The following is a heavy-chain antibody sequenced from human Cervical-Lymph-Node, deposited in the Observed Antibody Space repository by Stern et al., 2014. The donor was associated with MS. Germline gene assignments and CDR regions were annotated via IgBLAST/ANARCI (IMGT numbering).Heavy chain of an antibody. CDR2: INAKSGIT. V-gene: IGHV1-2*02. CDR1: GYTFSDHY. Sequence: VQLVQSGAEVKKPGASVKVSCKGSGYTFSDHYMHWVRQAPGKGLEWMGWINAKSGITNYAQKFQGRVTMTRDTSISTAYMELSSLRSDDTAVYYCARELNWNDIFTNVFDIWGQGTMVTVSS. J-gene: IGHJ3*02. CDR3: ARELNWNDIFTNVFDI. D-gene: IGHD1-20*01.